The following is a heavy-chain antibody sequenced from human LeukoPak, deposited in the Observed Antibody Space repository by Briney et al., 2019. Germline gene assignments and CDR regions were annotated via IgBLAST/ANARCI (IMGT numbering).Heavy chain of an antibody. D-gene: IGHD2-2*01. CDR3: AKSFLVVPAAIHY. CDR1: GFTFSSYG. Sequence: GGSLRLSCAASGFTFSSYGMSWVRQAPGKGLEWVSAISGSGGSTYYADSVKGRFTISRDNSKNTLYLRMNSLRAEDTAVYYCAKSFLVVPAAIHYWGQGTLVTVSS. J-gene: IGHJ4*02. CDR2: ISGSGGST. V-gene: IGHV3-23*01.